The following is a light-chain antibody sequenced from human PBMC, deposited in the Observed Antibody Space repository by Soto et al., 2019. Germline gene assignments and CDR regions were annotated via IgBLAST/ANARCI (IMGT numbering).Light chain of an antibody. V-gene: IGKV3-15*01. Sequence: EIVMTQSPATLSVSPGERATLSCRASQSVSSTLAWYQQKPGQAPRLLIYGASTRATGIPARFSGSGSGTEFTLPISSLQSEDFAVYYCQHYNNWPAFGQGTKVEIK. J-gene: IGKJ1*01. CDR2: GAS. CDR1: QSVSST. CDR3: QHYNNWPA.